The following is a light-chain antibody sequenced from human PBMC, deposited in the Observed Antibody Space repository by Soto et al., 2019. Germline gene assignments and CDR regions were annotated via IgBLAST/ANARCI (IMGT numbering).Light chain of an antibody. CDR2: GNS. Sequence: VLTQPPSVSGAPGQRVTISCTGSSSNIGAGYDVHWYQQLPGTAPKLLIYGNSNRPSGVPDRFSGSKSGTSASLAITGLKAEDEADYYCQSYDGSLSGYVVFGGGTKLTVL. V-gene: IGLV1-40*01. CDR1: SSNIGAGYD. CDR3: QSYDGSLSGYVV. J-gene: IGLJ2*01.